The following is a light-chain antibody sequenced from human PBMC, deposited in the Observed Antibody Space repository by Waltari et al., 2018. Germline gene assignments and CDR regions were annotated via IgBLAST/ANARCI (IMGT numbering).Light chain of an antibody. CDR2: EVS. Sequence: QAALTQPRSVSGSPGQSVTISSTVTSSDIGGYNSVSWYQQHPGTAPKLMIYEVSKRPSGVSDRFSGSKSGNTASLTISGLQAEDEADYYCSSYAGSNTFLFGGGTRLTVL. J-gene: IGLJ2*01. CDR1: SSDIGGYNS. CDR3: SSYAGSNTFL. V-gene: IGLV2-11*01.